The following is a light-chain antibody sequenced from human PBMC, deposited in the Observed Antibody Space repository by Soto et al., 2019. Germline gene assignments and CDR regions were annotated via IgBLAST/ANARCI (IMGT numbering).Light chain of an antibody. J-gene: IGKJ1*01. CDR1: QSISDT. CDR3: QQYTNGPWT. V-gene: IGKV3-15*01. Sequence: EIVMTQSPATLSVSPGGRATLSCRASQSISDTLAWYQQKPGQAPRLLIYGASTRAPGFPARFSGSGSGTDFTLTISSLQSEDFAVYYCQQYTNGPWTFGQGTKL. CDR2: GAS.